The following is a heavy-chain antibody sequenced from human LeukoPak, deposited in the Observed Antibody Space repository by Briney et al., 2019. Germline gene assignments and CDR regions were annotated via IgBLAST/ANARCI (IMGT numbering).Heavy chain of an antibody. D-gene: IGHD3-9*01. CDR3: AKWGDYDILTGYYVSDF. V-gene: IGHV3-23*01. J-gene: IGHJ4*02. Sequence: RPGASLRLSCAASGFIFRNYAMSWVRQAPGKGLEWVSAITGSGDTTYYADSVKGRFTVSRDNSKNTLYVEMNTLRAEDTAVYYCAKWGDYDILTGYYVSDFWGQGTLVTVSS. CDR1: GFIFRNYA. CDR2: ITGSGDTT.